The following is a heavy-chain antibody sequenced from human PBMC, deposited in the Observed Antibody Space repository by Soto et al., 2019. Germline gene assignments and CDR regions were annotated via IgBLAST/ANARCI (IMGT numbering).Heavy chain of an antibody. CDR2: IRSKAYGGTT. V-gene: IGHV3-49*04. J-gene: IGHJ4*02. CDR3: VYYYDSSCYDY. CDR1: GFTFGDYA. D-gene: IGHD3-22*01. Sequence: GGSLRLSCTASGFTFGDYAMSWVRQAPGKGLEWVGFIRSKAYGGTTEYAASVKGRFTISRDDSKSIAYLQMNSLKTEDTAVYYCVYYYDSSCYDYWGQGTLVTVSS.